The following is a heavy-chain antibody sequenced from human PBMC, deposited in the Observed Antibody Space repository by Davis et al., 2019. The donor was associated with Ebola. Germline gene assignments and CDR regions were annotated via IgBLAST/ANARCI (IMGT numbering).Heavy chain of an antibody. D-gene: IGHD1-26*01. Sequence: ASVKVSCKASGYTFTSYAISWVRQAPGQGLEWMGWINPNSGGTNYAQKFQGWVTMTRDTSISTAYMELSRLRSDDTAVYYCARGGGSSKRTMGYWGQGTLVTVSS. CDR3: ARGGGSSKRTMGY. CDR2: INPNSGGT. V-gene: IGHV1-2*04. CDR1: GYTFTSYA. J-gene: IGHJ4*02.